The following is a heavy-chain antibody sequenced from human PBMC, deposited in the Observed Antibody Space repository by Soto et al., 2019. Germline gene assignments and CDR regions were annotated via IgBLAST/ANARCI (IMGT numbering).Heavy chain of an antibody. V-gene: IGHV3-15*07. CDR3: TKDSYITITVVRFDY. CDR2: IKSKTDGGTT. J-gene: IGHJ4*01. CDR1: GFAFSNAW. D-gene: IGHD3-10*01. Sequence: EVRLVESGGGLVKPGGSLRLSCAASGFAFSNAWINWVRQAPGKGLEWVGRIKSKTDGGTTDFAAPVRGRFAISRDDSKNMVYMQMNSLKTEDTAVYYCTKDSYITITVVRFDYWGHGTLVTVSS.